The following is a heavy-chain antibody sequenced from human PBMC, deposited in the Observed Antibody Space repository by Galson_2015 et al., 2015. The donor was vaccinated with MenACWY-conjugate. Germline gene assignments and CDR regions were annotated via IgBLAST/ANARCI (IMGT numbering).Heavy chain of an antibody. J-gene: IGHJ5*02. V-gene: IGHV3-11*06. CDR1: GFTFSAYY. D-gene: IGHD2-15*01. CDR2: ISGSGRHT. CDR3: ARLGYCETNCKGDWFDP. Sequence: SLRLSCAASGFTFSAYYMTWVRQAPGKGLQWVSYISGSGRHTDYTDSVKGRFTISRDNAKSSVYLQVNSLTAEDTAVYFCARLGYCETNCKGDWFDPWGQGTLVTVSS.